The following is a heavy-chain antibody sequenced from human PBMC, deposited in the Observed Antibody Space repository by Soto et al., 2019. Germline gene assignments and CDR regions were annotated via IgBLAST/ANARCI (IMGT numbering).Heavy chain of an antibody. Sequence: QVQLVQSGAEVKKPGASVKLSCKASGFTFTRYYILWLRQAPGQGLEWMGTINPSGVTTSYAQKFQGRVTMTRDTSTSTVYMDLSSLRSEDTAVYFCARDGWFGELPFFDYWGQGTLVTVSS. J-gene: IGHJ4*02. CDR3: ARDGWFGELPFFDY. V-gene: IGHV1-46*01. CDR1: GFTFTRYY. CDR2: INPSGVTT. D-gene: IGHD3-10*01.